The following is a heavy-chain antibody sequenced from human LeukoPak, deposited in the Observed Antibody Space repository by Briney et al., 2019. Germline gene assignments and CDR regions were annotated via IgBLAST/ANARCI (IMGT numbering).Heavy chain of an antibody. D-gene: IGHD3-3*02. CDR1: GYTFTSYG. V-gene: IGHV1-18*01. J-gene: IGHJ4*02. Sequence: ASVTVSCTASGYTFTSYGISWVRQAPGQGLEWMGWISAYNGNTNYAQRLQGRVTMTTDTSTSTAYMELRSLRSDDTAVYYCARELVPISPFDYWGQGTLVTVSS. CDR3: ARELVPISPFDY. CDR2: ISAYNGNT.